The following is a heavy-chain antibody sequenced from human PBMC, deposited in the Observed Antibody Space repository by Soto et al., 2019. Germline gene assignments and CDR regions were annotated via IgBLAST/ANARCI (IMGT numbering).Heavy chain of an antibody. D-gene: IGHD6-19*01. Sequence: GGSLRLSCAASGFTFSSYAMHWVRQAPGKGLEWVAVISYDGSNKYYADSVKGRFTISRDNSKNTLYLQMNSLRAEDTAVYYCARGPPGYSSGWYDGFFDYWGQGTLVTVSS. CDR2: ISYDGSNK. CDR1: GFTFSSYA. CDR3: ARGPPGYSSGWYDGFFDY. J-gene: IGHJ4*02. V-gene: IGHV3-30-3*01.